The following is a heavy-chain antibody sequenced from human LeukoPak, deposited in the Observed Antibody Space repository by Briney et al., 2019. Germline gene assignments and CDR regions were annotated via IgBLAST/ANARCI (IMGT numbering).Heavy chain of an antibody. CDR3: ASSGGYYDFWSGYYKDAFDI. CDR1: GGSISSGGYS. V-gene: IGHV4-30-2*01. D-gene: IGHD3-3*01. CDR2: IYHSGST. J-gene: IGHJ3*02. Sequence: SQTLSLTCAVSGGSISSGGYSWSWIRQPPGKGLEWIGYIYHSGSTYYNPSLKSRVTISVDTSKNQFSLKLSSVTAADTAVYYCASSGGYYDFWSGYYKDAFDIWGQGTMVTVSS.